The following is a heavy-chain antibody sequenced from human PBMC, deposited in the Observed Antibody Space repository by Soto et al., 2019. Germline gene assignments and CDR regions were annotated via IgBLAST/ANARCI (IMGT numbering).Heavy chain of an antibody. D-gene: IGHD2-2*01. V-gene: IGHV1-69*04. J-gene: IGHJ4*02. CDR3: ARDQVVVVPAAMSNSPFDY. CDR1: GGTFSSYT. CDR2: IIPILGIA. Sequence: ASVKVSCKASGGTFSSYTISWVRQAPGQGLEWMGRIIPILGIANYAQKFQGRVTITADKSTSTGYMELSSLRSEDTAVYYCARDQVVVVPAAMSNSPFDYWGQGTLVTVSS.